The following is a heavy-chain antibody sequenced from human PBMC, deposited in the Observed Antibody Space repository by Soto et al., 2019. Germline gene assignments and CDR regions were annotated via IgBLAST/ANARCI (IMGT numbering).Heavy chain of an antibody. CDR1: GFTFSSYG. CDR3: AKDVSSGWYEAGGLLGYYMDV. V-gene: IGHV3-30*18. CDR2: ISYDGSNK. J-gene: IGHJ6*03. Sequence: QVQLVESGGGVVQPGRSLRLSCAASGFTFSSYGMHWVRQDPGKGLEWVAVISYDGSNKYYADSVKGRFTISRDNSKNTLYLQMNSLRAEDTAVYYCAKDVSSGWYEAGGLLGYYMDVWGKGTTVTVSS. D-gene: IGHD6-19*01.